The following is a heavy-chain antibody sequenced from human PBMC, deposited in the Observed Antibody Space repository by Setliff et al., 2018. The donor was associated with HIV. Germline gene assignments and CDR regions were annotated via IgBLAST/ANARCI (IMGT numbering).Heavy chain of an antibody. Sequence: PSETLSLTCTVSGGSVGSGSYYWSWIRQSSGKGLEWIGYIYYSGSTTYNPTLKSRVTMSIDTSKNQFSMKVRSVSAADTAVDYCARDPTGYGDSNDYWGQGMLVTVSS. CDR2: IYYSGST. CDR3: ARDPTGYGDSNDY. J-gene: IGHJ4*02. V-gene: IGHV4-61*01. D-gene: IGHD4-17*01. CDR1: GGSVGSGSYY.